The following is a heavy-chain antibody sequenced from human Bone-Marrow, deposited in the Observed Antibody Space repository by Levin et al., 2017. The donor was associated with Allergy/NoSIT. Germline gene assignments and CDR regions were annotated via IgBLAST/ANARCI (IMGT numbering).Heavy chain of an antibody. CDR3: AKKYSADAFDV. CDR2: ISYDGSDI. D-gene: IGHD4-11*01. CDR1: GFTFSSYG. J-gene: IGHJ6*02. V-gene: IGHV3-30*18. Sequence: PGGSLRLSCDASGFTFSSYGMHWVRQAPGKGLEWVALISYDGSDIYYADSVKGRFTVSRDNSKNTVSLQLNSLRSEDTALYYCAKKYSADAFDVWGPGTTVTVSS.